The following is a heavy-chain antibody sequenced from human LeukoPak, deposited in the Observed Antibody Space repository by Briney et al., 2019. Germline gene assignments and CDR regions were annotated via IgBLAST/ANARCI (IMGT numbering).Heavy chain of an antibody. CDR1: GFTFSSSA. D-gene: IGHD3-10*01. CDR3: VSCYYGSGSFYYYGMDV. V-gene: IGHV3-64D*06. CDR2: ISSNGGST. J-gene: IGHJ6*04. Sequence: GGSLRLSCSASGFTFSSSAMHWVRQAPGKGLEYVSAISSNGGSTYYADSVKGRFTISRDNSKNTLYLQMSSLRAEDTAVYYCVSCYYGSGSFYYYGMDVWGKGTTVTVSS.